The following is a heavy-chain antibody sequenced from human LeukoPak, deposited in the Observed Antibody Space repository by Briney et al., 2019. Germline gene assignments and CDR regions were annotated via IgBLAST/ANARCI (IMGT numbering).Heavy chain of an antibody. Sequence: SQTLSLTSTVSGGSISSGGYYWSWIRQHPGKGLEWIGYIYYSGSTYYNPSLKSRVTISVDTSKNQFSLKLSSVTAADTAVYYCARVKIFGVVMPNWFDPWGQGTLVTVSS. J-gene: IGHJ5*02. CDR2: IYYSGST. CDR1: GGSISSGGYY. CDR3: ARVKIFGVVMPNWFDP. D-gene: IGHD3-3*01. V-gene: IGHV4-31*03.